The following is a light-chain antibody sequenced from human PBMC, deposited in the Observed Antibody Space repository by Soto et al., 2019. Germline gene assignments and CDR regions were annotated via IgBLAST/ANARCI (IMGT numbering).Light chain of an antibody. CDR1: QTISSW. CDR2: KAS. Sequence: DIHMTQSPSTLSGSVGDRVTIPCRASQTISSWLAWYQQRPGKAPKLLIYKASTLKSGVPSRFSGSGSGTEFTLTISSLQPDDFATYYCQHYNSYSEAFGQGTKVE. J-gene: IGKJ1*01. CDR3: QHYNSYSEA. V-gene: IGKV1-5*03.